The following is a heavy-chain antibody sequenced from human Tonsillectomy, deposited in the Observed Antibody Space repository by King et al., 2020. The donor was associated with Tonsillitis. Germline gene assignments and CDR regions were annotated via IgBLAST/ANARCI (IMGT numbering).Heavy chain of an antibody. CDR2: ISFDGSNK. Sequence: VQLVESGGGVVQPGRSLSLSCAASGFSFSSNGMHWVRQAPGKGLEWVAVISFDGSNKNYADSVKGRFTISRDNSNNSLFLHMNSLRAEDTAVYYCARARLDSSCWGIDYWGQGALLSVSS. V-gene: IGHV3-33*05. J-gene: IGHJ4*02. CDR3: ARARLDSSCWGIDY. CDR1: GFSFSSNG. D-gene: IGHD6-19*01.